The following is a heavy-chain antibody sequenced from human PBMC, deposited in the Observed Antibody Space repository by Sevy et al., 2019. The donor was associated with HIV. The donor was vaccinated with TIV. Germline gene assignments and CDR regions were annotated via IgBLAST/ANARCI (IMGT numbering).Heavy chain of an antibody. CDR2: IIPIFGTA. V-gene: IGHV1-69*13. CDR3: ARDSAGSSSWHRTLDY. J-gene: IGHJ4*02. D-gene: IGHD6-13*01. CDR1: GGTFSSYA. Sequence: ASVKVSCKASGGTFSSYAISWVRQAPGQGLEWMGGIIPIFGTANYAKKFQGRVTITADESTSTAYMELSSLRSEDTAVYYCARDSAGSSSWHRTLDYWGQGTLVTVSS.